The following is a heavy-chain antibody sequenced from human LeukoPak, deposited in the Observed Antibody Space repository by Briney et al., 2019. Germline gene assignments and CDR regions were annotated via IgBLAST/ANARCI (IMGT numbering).Heavy chain of an antibody. CDR2: IRYDGSNK. CDR1: GFTFSSYG. Sequence: GGSLRLSCAASGFTFSSYGMHWVRQAPGKGLEWVAFIRYDGSNKYYADSVKGRFTISRDNSKNTLCLQMNSLRAEDTAVYYCAKDGVRSAAGTCPFDYWGQGTLVTVSS. V-gene: IGHV3-30*02. CDR3: AKDGVRSAAGTCPFDY. J-gene: IGHJ4*02. D-gene: IGHD6-13*01.